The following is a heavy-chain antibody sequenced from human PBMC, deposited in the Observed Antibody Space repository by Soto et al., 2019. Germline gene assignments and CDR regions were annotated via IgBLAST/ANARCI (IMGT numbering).Heavy chain of an antibody. CDR1: GYTFTTYD. J-gene: IGHJ4*02. V-gene: IGHV1-8*01. CDR3: ARRKERSGPNYFDY. Sequence: QVQLVQSGAEVKKPGASVKVSCKASGYTFTTYDINWVRQAPGQGLEWMGWMNPYTGKAGYAQKFQGRVTMTRDNSISTAYMELSGLRSEDTAVYYRARRKERSGPNYFDYWGQGTLVTVSS. D-gene: IGHD6-25*01. CDR2: MNPYTGKA.